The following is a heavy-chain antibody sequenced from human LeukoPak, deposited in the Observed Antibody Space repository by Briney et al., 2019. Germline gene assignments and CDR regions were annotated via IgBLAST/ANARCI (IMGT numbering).Heavy chain of an antibody. CDR3: ARAESYSGSYLATSPHAFDI. CDR1: GGSISSRGHY. V-gene: IGHV4-31*03. J-gene: IGHJ3*02. CDR2: IHYSGRT. D-gene: IGHD1-26*01. Sequence: SQTLSLTCTVSGGSISSRGHYWTWIRQHPGKGLEWIGFIHYSGRTYYNPSLKSRVSISLDTSKNQFSLKLSSVTAADTAVYYCARAESYSGSYLATSPHAFDIWGQGTMVTVSS.